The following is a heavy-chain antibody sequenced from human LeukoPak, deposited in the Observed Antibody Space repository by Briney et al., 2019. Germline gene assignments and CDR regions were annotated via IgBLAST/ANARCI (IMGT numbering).Heavy chain of an antibody. V-gene: IGHV3-21*01. CDR3: ARRVASANDAFDI. CDR2: ISGSSNYI. CDR1: GFTFSSYS. Sequence: GGSLRLSCAASGFTFSSYSINWVHQAPGKGLEWVSSISGSSNYIYYADSVKGRFSVSRDNTKNSLYLQMNSLRVEDTALFYCARRVASANDAFDIWGQGTMVTVSS. J-gene: IGHJ3*02. D-gene: IGHD2-15*01.